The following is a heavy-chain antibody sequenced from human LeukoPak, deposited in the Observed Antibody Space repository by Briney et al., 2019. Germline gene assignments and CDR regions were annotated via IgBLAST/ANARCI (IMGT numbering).Heavy chain of an antibody. Sequence: GGSLRLSCAASGFNFNTYWMSWVRQAPGKGLEWVANIKPDGSETNYVDSVKGRFTISRDNAKRSLYLQMNSLRVEDTAVYYCARAITDFDYWGQGTLVTVAS. CDR1: GFNFNTYW. CDR3: ARAITDFDY. CDR2: IKPDGSET. D-gene: IGHD1-20*01. J-gene: IGHJ4*02. V-gene: IGHV3-7*01.